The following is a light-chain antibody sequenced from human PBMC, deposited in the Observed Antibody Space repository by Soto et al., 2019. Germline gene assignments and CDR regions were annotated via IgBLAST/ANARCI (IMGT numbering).Light chain of an antibody. V-gene: IGKV3-15*01. CDR2: GAS. CDR1: QSVSSN. J-gene: IGKJ5*01. CDR3: QQYNNWPPIT. Sequence: EIVLTQSPATLSLSPGERVTLSCRASQSVSSNVAWYQQKPGQVPRLLMYGASTRATGIPARFSGSGSGTEFTLTISSLQSEDFAVYYCQQYNNWPPITFGQGTRLEIK.